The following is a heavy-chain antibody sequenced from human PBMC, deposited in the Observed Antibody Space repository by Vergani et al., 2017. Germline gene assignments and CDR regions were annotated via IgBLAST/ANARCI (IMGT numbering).Heavy chain of an antibody. CDR3: TTARIGYCSSTSCYTLYYFDY. CDR2: IKSKTDGGTT. Sequence: EVQLVESGGGLVKPGGSLRLSCAASGFTFSNVWMSWVRQAPGKGLEWVGRIKSKTDGGTTDYAAPVKGRFTISRDDSKNTLYLQMNSLKTEDTAVYYCTTARIGYCSSTSCYTLYYFDYWGQGTLVTVSS. D-gene: IGHD2-2*02. CDR1: GFTFSNVW. J-gene: IGHJ4*02. V-gene: IGHV3-15*01.